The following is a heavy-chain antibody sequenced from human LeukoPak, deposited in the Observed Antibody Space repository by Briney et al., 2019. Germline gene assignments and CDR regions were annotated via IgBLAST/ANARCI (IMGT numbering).Heavy chain of an antibody. J-gene: IGHJ4*02. CDR2: ISYDGSNK. V-gene: IGHV3-30*04. CDR1: GFTFSSYA. CDR3: ASQEGSGWSFDY. D-gene: IGHD6-19*01. Sequence: HPGRSLRLSCAASGFTFSSYAMNWVRQAPGKGLEWVAVISYDGSNKYYADSVKGRFTISRDNSKKTLYLQMNSLRAEDTAVYYCASQEGSGWSFDYWGQGTMVTVSS.